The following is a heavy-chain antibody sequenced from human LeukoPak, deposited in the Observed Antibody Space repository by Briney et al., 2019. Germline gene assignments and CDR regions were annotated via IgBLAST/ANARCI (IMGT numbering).Heavy chain of an antibody. Sequence: ASVKLSCKASGYTFTSYYMHWVRQAPGQGLEWMGIINPSGSNTSYAEKLQGRVTMTEDTSTNTVYMQMSSLMAESTAVYYCSTNTPPCSGYDYFNAFDMWVQGKMVTVSS. J-gene: IGHJ3*02. CDR2: INPSGSNT. D-gene: IGHD3-22*01. CDR3: STNTPPCSGYDYFNAFDM. CDR1: GYTFTSYY. V-gene: IGHV1-46*04.